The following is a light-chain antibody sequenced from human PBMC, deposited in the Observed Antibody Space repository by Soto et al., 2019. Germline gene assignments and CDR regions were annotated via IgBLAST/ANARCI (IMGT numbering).Light chain of an antibody. CDR3: QSYDGSNPDVV. CDR2: EDT. J-gene: IGLJ2*01. Sequence: NFMLTQPHSVSESPGKTVTISCTGSSGSIATNYVQWYQQRPGSDPTTVIFEDTQRPSGVPERFSGSIDSSSNSASLTIAGLKTEEEADYYCQSYDGSNPDVVFGGGTKVTVL. CDR1: SGSIATNY. V-gene: IGLV6-57*02.